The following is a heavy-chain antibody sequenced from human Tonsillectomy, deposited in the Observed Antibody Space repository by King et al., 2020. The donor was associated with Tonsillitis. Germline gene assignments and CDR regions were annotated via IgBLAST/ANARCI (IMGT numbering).Heavy chain of an antibody. CDR3: ARDQNYYDSSGYYRGGFDY. D-gene: IGHD3-22*01. V-gene: IGHV4-59*01. Sequence: VQLQESGPGLVKPSETLSLTCTVSGGSFSSYYWCWSRQPPGRGLEWIGYIYYSGSTNYNPSLKSRVTISVDTSKNQFSLKLSSVTAADTAVYYCARDQNYYDSSGYYRGGFDYWGQGTLVTVSS. J-gene: IGHJ4*02. CDR1: GGSFSSYY. CDR2: IYYSGST.